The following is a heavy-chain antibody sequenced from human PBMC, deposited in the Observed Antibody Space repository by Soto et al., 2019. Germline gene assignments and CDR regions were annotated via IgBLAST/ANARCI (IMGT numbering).Heavy chain of an antibody. CDR3: ARRRGFPYYYGMDV. CDR1: GGSISSGGYS. Sequence: QLQLQESGSGLVKPSQTLSLTCAVSGGSISSGGYSWSWIRQPPGQGLEWIGYIYHRGSTYYNPSLKSRVTISVDRSKNQFSLKLSSVTAADTAVYYGARRRGFPYYYGMDVWGQGTTVTVSS. V-gene: IGHV4-30-2*01. J-gene: IGHJ6*02. D-gene: IGHD5-12*01. CDR2: IYHRGST.